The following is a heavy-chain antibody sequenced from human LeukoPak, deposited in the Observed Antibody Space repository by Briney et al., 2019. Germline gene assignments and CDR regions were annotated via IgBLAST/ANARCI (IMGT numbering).Heavy chain of an antibody. CDR3: AKDKGRWEPLEY. CDR2: ISWNSGSI. D-gene: IGHD1-26*01. J-gene: IGHJ4*02. Sequence: GGSLRLSCAASGFTFDDYAMHWVRHAPGKGLEWVSGISWNSGSIGYADSVKGRFTISGDNAKNSLYLQMNSLRAEDTALYYCAKDKGRWEPLEYWGQGTLVTVSS. CDR1: GFTFDDYA. V-gene: IGHV3-9*01.